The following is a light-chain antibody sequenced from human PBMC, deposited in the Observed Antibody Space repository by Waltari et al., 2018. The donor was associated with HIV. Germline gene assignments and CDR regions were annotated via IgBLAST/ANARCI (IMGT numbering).Light chain of an antibody. J-gene: IGKJ2*01. CDR3: QQGHTTPRT. CDR2: AAS. Sequence: DIQMTQSPSSLSAAVGDSVNITCRASQNIYSFLNWYQHKPGKVPKVLIYAASTLENGVPSRFRGTGSSTDFTHTINNVQPEDFATYFCQQGHTTPRTFGQGTNVEIK. CDR1: QNIYSF. V-gene: IGKV1-39*01.